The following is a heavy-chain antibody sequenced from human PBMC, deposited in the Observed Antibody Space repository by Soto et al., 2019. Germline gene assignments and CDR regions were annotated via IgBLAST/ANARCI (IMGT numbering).Heavy chain of an antibody. D-gene: IGHD1-26*01. CDR1: GGSISSSSYY. V-gene: IGHV4-39*01. CDR3: ASREGGSSDY. Sequence: QLQLQESGPGLVKPSETLSLTCTVSGGSISSSSYYWGWIRQPPGKGLEWIGSIYYSGSTYYNPSLKSRVTISVDTSETQLSLKLSSVTPADTAVYYCASREGGSSDYWGQGTLVTVSS. CDR2: IYYSGST. J-gene: IGHJ4*02.